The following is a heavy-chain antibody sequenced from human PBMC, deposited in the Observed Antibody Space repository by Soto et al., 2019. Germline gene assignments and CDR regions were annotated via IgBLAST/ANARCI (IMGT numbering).Heavy chain of an antibody. CDR3: ARDPFYCSSTSCLASGMDV. D-gene: IGHD2-2*01. J-gene: IGHJ6*02. CDR2: ISYDGSNK. V-gene: IGHV3-30-3*01. CDR1: GFTFSSYA. Sequence: GGSLRLSCAASGFTFSSYAMHWVRQAPGKGLEWVAVISYDGSNKYYADSVKGRFTISRDNSKNMLYLQMNSLRAEDTAVYYCARDPFYCSSTSCLASGMDVWGQGTTVTVSS.